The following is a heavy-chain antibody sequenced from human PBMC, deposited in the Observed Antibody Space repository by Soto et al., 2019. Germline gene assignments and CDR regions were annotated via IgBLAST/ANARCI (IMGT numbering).Heavy chain of an antibody. CDR2: IYYSGST. J-gene: IGHJ3*02. V-gene: IGHV4-39*01. CDR3: ARLGMGYSYGLDI. CDR1: GGSISSSSYY. Sequence: SETLSLTCTVSGGSISSSSYYWGWIRQPPGKGLEWIGSIYYSGSTYYNPSLKSRVTISVDTSKNQFSLKLSSVTAADTAVYYCARLGMGYSYGLDIWGQGTMVTVSS. D-gene: IGHD5-18*01.